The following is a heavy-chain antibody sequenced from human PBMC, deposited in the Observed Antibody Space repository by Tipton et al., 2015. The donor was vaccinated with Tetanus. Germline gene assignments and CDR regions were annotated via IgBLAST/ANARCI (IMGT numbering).Heavy chain of an antibody. CDR3: ARSHVFRLTLFGEEIPRSGRFVP. CDR2: INTSGSS. J-gene: IGHJ5*02. V-gene: IGHV4-4*07. Sequence: TLSLTCTVSGGSISSYYWSWIRQSAAMGLEWIGRINTSGSSDYNPSLQSRATISLDTAKKRFSLRLRSMTAADTAVYYCARSHVFRLTLFGEEIPRSGRFVPWGQGTLVTVSS. D-gene: IGHD3-3*01. CDR1: GGSISSYY.